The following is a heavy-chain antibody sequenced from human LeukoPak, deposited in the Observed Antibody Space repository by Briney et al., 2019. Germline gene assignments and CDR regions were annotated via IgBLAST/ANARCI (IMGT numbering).Heavy chain of an antibody. CDR3: ARVITMIVVVPEYFDH. D-gene: IGHD3-22*01. Sequence: PSETLSLTCAVYGGSFSGYYWSWIRQPPGKGLEWIGEINHSGSTNYNPSLKSRVTISVDTSKNQFSLKLSSVTAADTAVYYCARVITMIVVVPEYFDHWGQGTLVTVSS. CDR1: GGSFSGYY. J-gene: IGHJ4*02. CDR2: INHSGST. V-gene: IGHV4-34*01.